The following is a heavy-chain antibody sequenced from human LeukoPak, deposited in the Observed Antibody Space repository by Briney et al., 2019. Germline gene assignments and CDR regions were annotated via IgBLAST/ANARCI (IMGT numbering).Heavy chain of an antibody. J-gene: IGHJ4*02. Sequence: PGGSLRLSCTVSGFTFSNYWMHWVRQAPGKGLVWVSRIRGDGGDTNYADSVKGRFTVSRDNAKNTLYLQMNSPTTEDTAVYFCARDRVLGSGSSDYWGQGTLVTVSS. D-gene: IGHD3-10*01. V-gene: IGHV3-74*01. CDR3: ARDRVLGSGSSDY. CDR1: GFTFSNYW. CDR2: IRGDGGDT.